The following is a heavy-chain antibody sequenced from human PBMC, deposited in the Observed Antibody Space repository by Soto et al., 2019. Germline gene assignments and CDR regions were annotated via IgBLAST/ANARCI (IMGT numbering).Heavy chain of an antibody. CDR3: VRQWRGWYKGEYFQH. J-gene: IGHJ1*01. Sequence: SETLSLTCTVSGGSISSSSYYWGWIRQPPGKGLEWIGSIYYSGSTYYNPSLKSRVTISVDTSKNQFSLKLSSVTAADTAVYYCVRQWRGWYKGEYFQHWGQGTLVTVSS. D-gene: IGHD6-19*01. V-gene: IGHV4-39*01. CDR1: GGSISSSSYY. CDR2: IYYSGST.